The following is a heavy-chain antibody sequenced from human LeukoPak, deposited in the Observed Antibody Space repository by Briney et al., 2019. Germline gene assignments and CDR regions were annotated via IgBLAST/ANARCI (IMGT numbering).Heavy chain of an antibody. CDR2: IYTTGAT. Sequence: PSETLSLTCTVSGGSISSNLSYWNWIRQPAGKGLEWIGRIYTTGATNYNSSLKSRVTISVDTSKNQFSLTLTSVTAADTAVYYCARDFHGRYCSSTSCTNDPFDIWGQGTMVTVSS. CDR1: GGSISSNLSY. CDR3: ARDFHGRYCSSTSCTNDPFDI. J-gene: IGHJ3*02. V-gene: IGHV4-61*02. D-gene: IGHD2-2*01.